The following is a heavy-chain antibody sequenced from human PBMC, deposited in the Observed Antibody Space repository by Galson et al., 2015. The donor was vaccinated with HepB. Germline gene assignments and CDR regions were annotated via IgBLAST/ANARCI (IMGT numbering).Heavy chain of an antibody. CDR2: ISWNSGST. Sequence: SLRLSCAASGFTFGDYAMHWVRQPPGKGLEWVSGISWNSGSTGYAASVKGRFTISRDDAKNSLYLQMDSLRAEDTALYYCAKGISGGTYSGDDYWGQGIRVTVSS. J-gene: IGHJ4*02. CDR1: GFTFGDYA. V-gene: IGHV3-9*01. CDR3: AKGISGGTYSGDDY. D-gene: IGHD1-26*01.